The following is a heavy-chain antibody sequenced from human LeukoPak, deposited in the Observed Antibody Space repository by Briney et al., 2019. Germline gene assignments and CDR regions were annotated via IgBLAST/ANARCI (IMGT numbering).Heavy chain of an antibody. Sequence: GESLKISCKGSGHSFTSYWIGWVRQMPGKGLEWMGIIYPGDSDTRYSPSFQGQVTISADKSISTAYLQWSGLKASDTAMYYCARRETSIFGVVNYGMDVWGQGTTVTVSS. V-gene: IGHV5-51*01. CDR1: GHSFTSYW. J-gene: IGHJ6*02. CDR2: IYPGDSDT. D-gene: IGHD3-3*01. CDR3: ARRETSIFGVVNYGMDV.